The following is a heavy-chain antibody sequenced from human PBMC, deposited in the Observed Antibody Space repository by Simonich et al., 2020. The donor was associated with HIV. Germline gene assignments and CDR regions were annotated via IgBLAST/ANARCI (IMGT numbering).Heavy chain of an antibody. D-gene: IGHD2-2*01. CDR3: ARHMCSVISCSEGYNWFDP. Sequence: QVQLQQWGAGLLKPSETLSLTCAVYGRSFMAYYWSWIRQPPGKGLEWIGEVKHSGHTSYKPSLKSRVTISIDTSKNQFSLKLSSVTAADTAVYYCARHMCSVISCSEGYNWFDPWGQGTLVTVSS. CDR1: GRSFMAYY. J-gene: IGHJ5*02. CDR2: VKHSGHT. V-gene: IGHV4-34*01.